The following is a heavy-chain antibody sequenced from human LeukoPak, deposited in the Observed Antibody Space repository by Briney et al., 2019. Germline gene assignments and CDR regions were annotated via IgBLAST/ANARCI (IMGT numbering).Heavy chain of an antibody. J-gene: IGHJ5*02. D-gene: IGHD3-16*01. CDR2: IYYSGST. V-gene: IGHV4-59*01. Sequence: SETLSLTCTVSGGSISSYYWSWIRQPPGKGLEWIGYIYYSGSTNYNPSLKSRVTISVDTSKDQFSLKLSSVTAADTAVYYCARGGDDYVWGSPNWFDPWGQGTLVTVSS. CDR3: ARGGDDYVWGSPNWFDP. CDR1: GGSISSYY.